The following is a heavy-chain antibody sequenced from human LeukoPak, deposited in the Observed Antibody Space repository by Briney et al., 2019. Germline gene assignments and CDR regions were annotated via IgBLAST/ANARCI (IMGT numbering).Heavy chain of an antibody. CDR1: GFTFSNAW. J-gene: IGHJ4*02. V-gene: IGHV3-15*01. CDR2: IKSKTDGGTL. CDR3: TTDIVPAAIL. Sequence: GGSLRLSCAASGFTFSNAWMSWVRQAPGKGLEWVGRIKSKTDGGTLDYAAPVKGTFTISTDDSKNTLYLQMNSLKTEDTAVYYCTTDIVPAAILWGQGTLVTVSS. D-gene: IGHD2-2*01.